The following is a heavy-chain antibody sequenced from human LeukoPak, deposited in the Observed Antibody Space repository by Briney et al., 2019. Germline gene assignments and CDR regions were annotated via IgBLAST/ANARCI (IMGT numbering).Heavy chain of an antibody. CDR3: ARDYDSSGSTDY. J-gene: IGHJ4*02. V-gene: IGHV1-69*04. Sequence: SVKVSCKASRGTFSSYAISWARQAPGQGLEWMGRIIPILGIANYAQKFQGRVTITADKSTSTAYMELSSLRSEDTAVYYCARDYDSSGSTDYWGQGTLVTVSS. CDR2: IIPILGIA. CDR1: RGTFSSYA. D-gene: IGHD3-22*01.